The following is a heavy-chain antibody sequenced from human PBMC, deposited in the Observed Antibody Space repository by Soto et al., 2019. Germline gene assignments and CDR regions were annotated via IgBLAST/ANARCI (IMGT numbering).Heavy chain of an antibody. CDR3: XXXAMSSYSVAAFDI. CDR1: GGTFSGYA. Sequence: QVQLVQSGAEVKKPGSSVKVSCKASGGTFSGYAFSWVRQAPGQGLEWVGGIIPMLGTANYAQKFQGRVXXXXXXXXXXXXXXXXXXXXXXXXXXXXXXXAMSSYSVAAFDIWGQGTVVTVSS. CDR2: IIPMLGTA. D-gene: IGHD2-2*01. V-gene: IGHV1-69*05. J-gene: IGHJ3*02.